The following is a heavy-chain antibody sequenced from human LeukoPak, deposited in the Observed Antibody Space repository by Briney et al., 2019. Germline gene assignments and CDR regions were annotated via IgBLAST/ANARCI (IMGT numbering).Heavy chain of an antibody. D-gene: IGHD1-14*01. CDR1: GFTFSSCG. V-gene: IGHV3-21*01. CDR3: ATETIGRHYDY. Sequence: GGSLRLSCAASGFTFSSCGFNWVRQAPGKGLEWVSSIGPTGTDRYYADSVRGRFTISRDNAKNLMYLQMDSLRDEDTAVYYCATETIGRHYDYWGQGTLLTVSS. CDR2: IGPTGTDR. J-gene: IGHJ4*02.